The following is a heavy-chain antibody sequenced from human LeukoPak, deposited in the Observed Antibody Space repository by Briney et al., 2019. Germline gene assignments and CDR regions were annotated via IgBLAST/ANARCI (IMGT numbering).Heavy chain of an antibody. V-gene: IGHV3-23*01. CDR1: GFTFSSYA. D-gene: IGHD1-26*01. Sequence: GGSLRLSCAASGFTFSSYAMSWVRQAPGKGLEWVSAISGSGGSTYYADSVKGRFTISRDNSKNTQYLQMNSLRAEDTAVYYCAKAGEWELLELYFDYWGQGTPVTVSS. J-gene: IGHJ4*02. CDR3: AKAGEWELLELYFDY. CDR2: ISGSGGST.